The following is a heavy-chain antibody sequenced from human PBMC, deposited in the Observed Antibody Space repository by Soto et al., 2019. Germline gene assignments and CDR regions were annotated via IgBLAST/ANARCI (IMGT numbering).Heavy chain of an antibody. Sequence: VQLLESGGGLVQPGGSLRLSCVASGSTFSSDVMSWVRQAPGKGLEWVSGISGGTTYYADSVQGRFTISRDDFKNTLFLQMNSLRAKHTAVYRCATRDRVTSGSSHFYGTDVWGQGTTVTVSS. J-gene: IGHJ6*02. CDR3: ATRDRVTSGSSHFYGTDV. CDR1: GSTFSSDV. V-gene: IGHV3-23*01. CDR2: ISGGTT. D-gene: IGHD1-26*01.